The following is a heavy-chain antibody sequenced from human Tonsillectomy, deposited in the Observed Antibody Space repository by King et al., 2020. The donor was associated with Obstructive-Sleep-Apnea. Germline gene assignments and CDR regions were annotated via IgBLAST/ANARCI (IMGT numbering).Heavy chain of an antibody. J-gene: IGHJ4*02. D-gene: IGHD3-16*02. Sequence: QLVKSGGGVVQPERSLRVSCAASGFTFSSYGMHWVRQAPGKGLEWVAAIWYDGNNKFYADSVKGRFTISRDNSKNTLYLQMNSLRVEDTAVYYCARGSGSYRYGYYFDYWGQGTLVTVSS. CDR2: IWYDGNNK. CDR1: GFTFSSYG. CDR3: ARGSGSYRYGYYFDY. V-gene: IGHV3-33*01.